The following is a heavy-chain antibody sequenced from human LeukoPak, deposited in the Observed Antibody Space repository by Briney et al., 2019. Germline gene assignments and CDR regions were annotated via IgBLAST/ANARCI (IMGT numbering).Heavy chain of an antibody. CDR2: LSGSGDST. CDR3: TKRPFSGYFEY. D-gene: IGHD1-26*01. CDR1: GFMFNTNA. J-gene: IGHJ4*02. V-gene: IGHV3-23*01. Sequence: PGGSLRLSCAASGFMFNTNAMSWVRQAPAKGLEWVSALSGSGDSTYYADSVKGRFTISRDTSKNTLYLQMNSLTAGDTAVYYCTKRPFSGYFEYWGQGTLVTVSS.